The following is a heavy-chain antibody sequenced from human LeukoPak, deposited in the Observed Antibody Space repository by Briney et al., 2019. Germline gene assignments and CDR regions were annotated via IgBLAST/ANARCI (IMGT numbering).Heavy chain of an antibody. D-gene: IGHD5/OR15-5a*01. Sequence: GGSLRLSCAASSYTFSDAWMNWVRQAPGKGLEWVGRIETKAHGGTTKYAAPVKGRFTISRDDSKNTLYLQMSSLKTEDTAAYYCTTDPFYDSAGFAFWGQGTLVTVS. CDR2: IETKAHGGTT. V-gene: IGHV3-15*07. J-gene: IGHJ4*02. CDR1: SYTFSDAW. CDR3: TTDPFYDSAGFAF.